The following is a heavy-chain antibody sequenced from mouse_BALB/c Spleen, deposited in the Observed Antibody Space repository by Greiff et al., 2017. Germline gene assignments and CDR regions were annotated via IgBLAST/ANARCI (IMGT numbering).Heavy chain of an antibody. CDR1: GYSFTGYY. V-gene: IGHV1-26*01. J-gene: IGHJ2*01. CDR2: INPYNGAT. CDR3: ASPGTVITTAFDY. Sequence: EVQLQQSGPELVKPGASVKISCKASGYSFTGYYMHWVKQSHVKSLEWIGRINPYNGATSYNQNFKDKASLTVDKSSSTAYMELHSLTSEDSAVYYCASPGTVITTAFDYWGQGTTLTVSS. D-gene: IGHD1-2*01.